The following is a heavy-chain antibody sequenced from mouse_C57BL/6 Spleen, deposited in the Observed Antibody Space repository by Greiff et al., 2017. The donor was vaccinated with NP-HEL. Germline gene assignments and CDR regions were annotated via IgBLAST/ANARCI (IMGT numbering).Heavy chain of an antibody. J-gene: IGHJ2*01. Sequence: QVQLKESGAELVRPGASVTLSCKASGYTFTDYEMHWVKQTPVHGLEWIGAIDPETGGTAYNQKFKGKAILTADKSSSTAYMELRSLTSEDSAVYYCTRKSSPYFDYWGQGTTLTVSS. D-gene: IGHD1-1*01. CDR1: GYTFTDYE. V-gene: IGHV1-15*01. CDR3: TRKSSPYFDY. CDR2: IDPETGGT.